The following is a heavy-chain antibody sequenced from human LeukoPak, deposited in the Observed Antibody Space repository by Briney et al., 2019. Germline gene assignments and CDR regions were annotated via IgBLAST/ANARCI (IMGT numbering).Heavy chain of an antibody. D-gene: IGHD4-11*01. Sequence: GGSLRLSCAASGFTFSSYAMNWVRQTPGKGLEWVSGIGGSGGRTYYADSVEGRFTISRDNAKNTLFLQMNNLRADDTAVYYCVRDTSVPRMDVWGQGTTVTVSS. V-gene: IGHV3-23*01. CDR3: VRDTSVPRMDV. J-gene: IGHJ6*02. CDR2: IGGSGGRT. CDR1: GFTFSSYA.